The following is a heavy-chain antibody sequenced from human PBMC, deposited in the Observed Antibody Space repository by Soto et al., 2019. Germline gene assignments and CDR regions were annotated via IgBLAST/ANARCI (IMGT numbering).Heavy chain of an antibody. J-gene: IGHJ4*02. V-gene: IGHV1-24*01. CDR3: ATLIGRWLHSMRIDY. D-gene: IGHD5-12*01. Sequence: VSVKVVCKVSGYTVTELSMHWVRQHPGKGPEWMGGFDPEDGETIYAQKFQGRVTMTEDTSTDTAYMELSSLRSEDTAVYYCATLIGRWLHSMRIDYWGQGTLVTVSS. CDR2: FDPEDGET. CDR1: GYTVTELS.